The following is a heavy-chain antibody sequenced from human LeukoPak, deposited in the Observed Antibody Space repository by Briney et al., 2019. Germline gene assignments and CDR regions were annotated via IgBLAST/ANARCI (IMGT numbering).Heavy chain of an antibody. CDR2: IYYSGST. J-gene: IGHJ4*02. Sequence: SETLSLTCTVSGGSISSHYWSWIRQPPGKGLEWIGYIYYSGSTNYNPSLKSRATISVDTSKNQFSLKLSSVTAADTAVYYCARLGATGAFDYWGQGTLVTVSS. D-gene: IGHD1-26*01. CDR1: GGSISSHY. CDR3: ARLGATGAFDY. V-gene: IGHV4-59*11.